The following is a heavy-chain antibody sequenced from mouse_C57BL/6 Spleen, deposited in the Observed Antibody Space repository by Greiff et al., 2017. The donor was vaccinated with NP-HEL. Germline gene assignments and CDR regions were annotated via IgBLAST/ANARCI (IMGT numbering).Heavy chain of an antibody. Sequence: EVQLQESGPGLVKPSQSLSLTCSVTGYSITSGYYWNWIRQFPGNKLEWMGYISYDGSNNYNPSLKNRISITRDTSKNQFFLKLNSVTTEDTATYYCAREGTWGYFDYWGQGTTLTVSS. CDR1: GYSITSGYY. CDR2: ISYDGSN. J-gene: IGHJ2*01. V-gene: IGHV3-6*01. CDR3: AREGTWGYFDY. D-gene: IGHD3-3*01.